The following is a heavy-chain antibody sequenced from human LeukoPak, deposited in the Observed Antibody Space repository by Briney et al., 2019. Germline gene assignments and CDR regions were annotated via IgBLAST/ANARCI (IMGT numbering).Heavy chain of an antibody. CDR2: IYYSGST. CDR1: GGSISSYY. Sequence: SETLSLTCAVSGGSISSYYWSWIRQPPGKGLEWIGYIYYSGSTNYNPSLKSRVTISADTSKNQFSLKLSSVTAADTAVYYCARGDCGGDCSAFDYWGQGTLVTVSS. V-gene: IGHV4-59*01. D-gene: IGHD2-21*02. J-gene: IGHJ4*02. CDR3: ARGDCGGDCSAFDY.